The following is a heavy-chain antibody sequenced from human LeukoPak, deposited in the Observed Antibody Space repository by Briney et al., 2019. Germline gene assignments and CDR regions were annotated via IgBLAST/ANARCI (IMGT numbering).Heavy chain of an antibody. D-gene: IGHD1-1*01. V-gene: IGHV3-7*01. Sequence: PGGSLRLSCAASGFTFSSYWMSWVRQTPGEGLEYLANINQVGSQTYYMDSVKGRFTISRDNAKNSLYLQMNSPRAEDTAVYYCATNSGKRFDYWGQGTLVTVSS. CDR2: INQVGSQT. CDR3: ATNSGKRFDY. CDR1: GFTFSSYW. J-gene: IGHJ4*02.